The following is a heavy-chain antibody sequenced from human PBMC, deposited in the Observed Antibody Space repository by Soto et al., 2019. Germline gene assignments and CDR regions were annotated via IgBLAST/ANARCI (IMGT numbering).Heavy chain of an antibody. V-gene: IGHV3-74*01. CDR3: ARDQVITIFGVVYLGYGMDV. CDR2: INSDGSST. J-gene: IGHJ6*02. D-gene: IGHD3-3*01. Sequence: GGSLRLSCAASGSTFSSYWMHWVRQAPGKGLVWVSRINSDGSSTSYADSVKGRFTISRDNAKNTLYLQMNSLRAEDTAVYYCARDQVITIFGVVYLGYGMDVWGQGTTVTVSS. CDR1: GSTFSSYW.